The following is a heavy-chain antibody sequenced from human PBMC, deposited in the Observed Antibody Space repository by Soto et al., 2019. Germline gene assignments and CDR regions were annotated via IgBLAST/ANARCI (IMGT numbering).Heavy chain of an antibody. J-gene: IGHJ4*02. CDR1: GFTFSSYA. Sequence: PXGSLRLSCSASGFTFSSYAMSWVRQAPGKGLEWVSAISGSGGSTYYADFVKGRFTVSRDNSKNTLYLQMNSLRAEDTAVYYCAKAVITSYCFDYWGQGTLVTVSS. CDR2: ISGSGGST. D-gene: IGHD3-22*01. V-gene: IGHV3-23*01. CDR3: AKAVITSYCFDY.